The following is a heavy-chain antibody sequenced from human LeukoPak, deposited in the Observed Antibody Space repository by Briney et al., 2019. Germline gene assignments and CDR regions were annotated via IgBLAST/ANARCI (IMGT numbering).Heavy chain of an antibody. D-gene: IGHD5-18*01. V-gene: IGHV3-23*01. CDR3: AAMDTAMVPYYYYGMDV. J-gene: IGHJ6*02. Sequence: GGSLRLSCAASGFTFSSYAMSWVRQAPGKGLEWVSAISGSGGSTYYADSVKGRFTISRDNSKNTLYLQMNSLRAEDTAVYYCAAMDTAMVPYYYYGMDVWGQGTTVTVSS. CDR1: GFTFSSYA. CDR2: ISGSGGST.